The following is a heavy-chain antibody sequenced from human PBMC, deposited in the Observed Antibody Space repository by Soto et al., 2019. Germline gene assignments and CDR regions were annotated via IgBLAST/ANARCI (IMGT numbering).Heavy chain of an antibody. Sequence: QVQLQESGPGLVKPSQTLSLTCTVSGGSISSGGYYWSWIRQHPGKGLEWIGYIYYSGSTYYNPSLTSRVTISVDTSKDQFSLKLSSVTAADTAVYYCAREPQPNYGGGGDDAFDIWGQGTMVTVSS. J-gene: IGHJ3*02. CDR1: GGSISSGGYY. CDR3: AREPQPNYGGGGDDAFDI. CDR2: IYYSGST. V-gene: IGHV4-31*03. D-gene: IGHD4-17*01.